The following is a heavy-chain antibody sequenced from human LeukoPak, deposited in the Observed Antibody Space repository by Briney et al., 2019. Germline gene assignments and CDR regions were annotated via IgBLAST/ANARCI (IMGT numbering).Heavy chain of an antibody. CDR1: GYTFTSYA. Sequence: GASVKVSCKASGYTFTSYAISWVRQAPGQGLEWMGWISPYNGNTNYAQKLQGRLTMTTDTSTSTAYMELRSLRSDDTAVYYCARDYGDIPPDWYYDLWGRGTLVTVSS. CDR3: ARDYGDIPPDWYYDL. CDR2: ISPYNGNT. V-gene: IGHV1-18*01. J-gene: IGHJ2*01. D-gene: IGHD4-17*01.